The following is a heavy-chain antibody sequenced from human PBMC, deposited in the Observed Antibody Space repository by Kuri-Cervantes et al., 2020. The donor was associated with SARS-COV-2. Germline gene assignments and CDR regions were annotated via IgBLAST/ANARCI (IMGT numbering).Heavy chain of an antibody. J-gene: IGHJ6*04. CDR3: ARDFGRYCSSTSCYVLGV. CDR2: ITRSSVYI. CDR1: GFTFSAYT. Sequence: GESLKISCAASGFTFSAYTLNWVRQAPGKGLEWVSSITRSSVYISYADSLKGRFTISRDNAKNSLYLQMNSLRAEDTAVYYCARDFGRYCSSTSCYVLGVWGKGTTVTVSS. D-gene: IGHD2-2*01. V-gene: IGHV3-21*01.